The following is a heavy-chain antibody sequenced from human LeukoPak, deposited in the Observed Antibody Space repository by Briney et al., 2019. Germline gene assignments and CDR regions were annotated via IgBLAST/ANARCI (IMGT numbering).Heavy chain of an antibody. Sequence: GGSLRLSCAASGFTFSSYAMSWVRQAPGKGLEWVSIISGSGGSTYYADSVKGRFTISRDNSKNTLYLQMNSLRAEDTAVYYCAKGVRIYDSSTGYLSYSFDYWGQGTLVTVSS. J-gene: IGHJ4*02. CDR1: GFTFSSYA. CDR3: AKGVRIYDSSTGYLSYSFDY. CDR2: ISGSGGST. D-gene: IGHD3-9*01. V-gene: IGHV3-23*01.